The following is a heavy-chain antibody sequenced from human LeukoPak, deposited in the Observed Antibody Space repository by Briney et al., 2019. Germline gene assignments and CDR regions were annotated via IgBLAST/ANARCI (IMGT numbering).Heavy chain of an antibody. V-gene: IGHV3-49*04. CDR1: GFTFSSYS. Sequence: PGGSLRLSCAASGFTFSSYSMNWVRQAPGKGLQWVGFIRSKTYGGTTEYAASVKGRFTISRDDSKSIAYLQMNSLKTEDTAVYYCTRGNSGSYYNQGFDYWGQGTPVTVSS. J-gene: IGHJ4*02. D-gene: IGHD3-10*01. CDR3: TRGNSGSYYNQGFDY. CDR2: IRSKTYGGTT.